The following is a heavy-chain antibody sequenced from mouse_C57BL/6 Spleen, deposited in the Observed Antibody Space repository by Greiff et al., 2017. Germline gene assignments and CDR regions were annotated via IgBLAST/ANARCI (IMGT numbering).Heavy chain of an antibody. Sequence: VMLVESGPGLVQPSQSLSITCTVSGFSLTSYGVHWVRQSPGKGLEWLGVIWSGGSTDYNAAFISRLSISKDNSKSQVFFKMNSLQADDTAIYYCARNRANWDRYFDVWGTGTTVTVSS. V-gene: IGHV2-2*01. D-gene: IGHD4-1*01. CDR1: GFSLTSYG. CDR3: ARNRANWDRYFDV. J-gene: IGHJ1*03. CDR2: IWSGGST.